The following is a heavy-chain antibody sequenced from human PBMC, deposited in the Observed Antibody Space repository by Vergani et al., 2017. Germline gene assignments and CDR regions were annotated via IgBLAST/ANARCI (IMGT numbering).Heavy chain of an antibody. CDR2: ITYNGGRT. V-gene: IGHV3-23*01. D-gene: IGHD3-22*01. J-gene: IGHJ4*02. Sequence: EVRLLESGGGLVQPGGSLRLSCAASGFTFNIYAMSWVRQAPGKGLEWVSNITYNGGRTYYADSVTGRFTIFRDNSKNTRYLQMNSLRVGDTAVYYCAKGSYYYYGSGYSWGQGTLVTVSS. CDR3: AKGSYYYYGSGYS. CDR1: GFTFNIYA.